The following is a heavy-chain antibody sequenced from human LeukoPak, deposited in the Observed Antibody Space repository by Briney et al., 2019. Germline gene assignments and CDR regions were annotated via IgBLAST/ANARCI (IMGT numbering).Heavy chain of an antibody. CDR2: IYYSGST. CDR3: ARGVRSMITFGGVIQPYFDY. V-gene: IGHV4-59*01. CDR1: GGSISSYY. Sequence: SETLSLTCTVSGGSISSYYWSWIRQPPGKGLEWIGYIYYSGSTNYNPSLKSRVTISVDTSKNQFSLKLSSVTAADTAVYYCARGVRSMITFGGVIQPYFDYWGQGTLVTVSS. D-gene: IGHD3-16*01. J-gene: IGHJ4*02.